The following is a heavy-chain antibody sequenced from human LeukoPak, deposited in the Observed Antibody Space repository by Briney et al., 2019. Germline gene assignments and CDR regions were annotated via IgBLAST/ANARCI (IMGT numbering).Heavy chain of an antibody. Sequence: PSETLSPTCAVSSDSFSSHYWTWIRQPPGKGLEWIGYISYIGSTNYNPSLKSRVTISIDRSKNQFSLKLSSVTAADTAVYYCARDLVTVTKGFDIWGQGTMVSVSS. CDR1: SDSFSSHY. CDR2: ISYIGST. J-gene: IGHJ3*02. V-gene: IGHV4-59*11. CDR3: ARDLVTVTKGFDI. D-gene: IGHD4-17*01.